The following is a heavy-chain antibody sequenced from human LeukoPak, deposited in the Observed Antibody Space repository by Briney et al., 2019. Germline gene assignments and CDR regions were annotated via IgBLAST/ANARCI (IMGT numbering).Heavy chain of an antibody. Sequence: GGSLRLSCAASGFTFSSYAMSWVRQAPGKGLEWVSAISGSGDSTYYADSVKGRFTISRDNSKNTLYLQMNSLRAEDTAVYYCARESSSSWYFDYWGQGTLVTVSS. CDR3: ARESSSSWYFDY. CDR1: GFTFSSYA. CDR2: ISGSGDST. V-gene: IGHV3-23*01. J-gene: IGHJ4*02. D-gene: IGHD6-13*01.